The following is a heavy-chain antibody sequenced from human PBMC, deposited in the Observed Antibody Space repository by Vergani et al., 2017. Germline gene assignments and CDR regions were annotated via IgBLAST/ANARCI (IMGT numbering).Heavy chain of an antibody. CDR1: GFTFSTYA. CDR2: IYYDGSKK. V-gene: IGHV3-33*01. Sequence: QVQLVESGGGVVQPGRSLRLSCTSSGFTFSTYAMHWVRQAPGKGLDWVAIIYYDGSKKYYADSVKGRFTISRDNSRNTLDLLMSSLRAEDTAIYYCVREGSYCGSTTCRNPSYVYYYHMDVWGEGTTVTVSS. CDR3: VREGSYCGSTTCRNPSYVYYYHMDV. J-gene: IGHJ6*03. D-gene: IGHD2-21*01.